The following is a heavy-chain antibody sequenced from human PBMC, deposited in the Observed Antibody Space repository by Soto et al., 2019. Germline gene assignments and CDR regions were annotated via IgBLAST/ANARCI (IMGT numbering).Heavy chain of an antibody. CDR2: ISFDGTAT. Sequence: EVQLVESGGGLVQPGGSLRLSCVASGFTFSDSWMHWVRQAPGKGLMWVSRISFDGTATTSADSVRGRFIISRDNAKNTLFLQMSHLRADDTAMYYCVRDRRLRGHPFDIWGQGTFVTVSS. J-gene: IGHJ3*02. CDR3: VRDRRLRGHPFDI. V-gene: IGHV3-74*03. CDR1: GFTFSDSW. D-gene: IGHD2-21*02.